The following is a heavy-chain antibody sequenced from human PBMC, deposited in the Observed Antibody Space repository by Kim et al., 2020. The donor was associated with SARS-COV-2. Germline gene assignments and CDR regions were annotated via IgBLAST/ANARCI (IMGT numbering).Heavy chain of an antibody. V-gene: IGHV7-4-1*02. D-gene: IGHD3-10*01. J-gene: IGHJ4*02. Sequence: ASVKVSCKASGYTFTSYAMNWVRQAPGQGLEWMGWINTNTGNPTYAQGFTGRFVFSLDTSVSTAYLQISSLKAEDTAVYYCARDQTHYYGSGTIGVDYWGQGTLVTVSS. CDR3: ARDQTHYYGSGTIGVDY. CDR2: INTNTGNP. CDR1: GYTFTSYA.